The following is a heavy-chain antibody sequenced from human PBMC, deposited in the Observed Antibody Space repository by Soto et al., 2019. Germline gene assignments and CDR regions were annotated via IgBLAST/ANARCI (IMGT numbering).Heavy chain of an antibody. CDR2: INHSGST. CDR1: GGSFSGYY. CDR3: ARALLYCSSTSCLNYYYGMDV. J-gene: IGHJ6*02. D-gene: IGHD2-2*01. V-gene: IGHV4-34*01. Sequence: SETLSLTCAVYGGSFSGYYLSWIRQPPGKGLECIGEINHSGSTNYNPSLKSRVTISVDTSKNQFSLKLSSVTAADTAVYYCARALLYCSSTSCLNYYYGMDVWGQGTTVIVYS.